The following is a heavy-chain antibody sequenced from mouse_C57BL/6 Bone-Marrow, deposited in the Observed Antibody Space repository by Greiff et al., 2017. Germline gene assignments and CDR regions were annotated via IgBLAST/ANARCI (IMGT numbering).Heavy chain of an antibody. CDR1: GYSFTDYN. J-gene: IGHJ4*01. CDR3: ARIDYGSSYLYYYAMDY. D-gene: IGHD1-1*01. CDR2: INPNYGTT. Sequence: EVQLQQSGPELVKPGASVKISCKASGYSFTDYNMNWVKQSHGKSLEWIGVINPNYGTTSYNQKFKGKATLTVDQSSSTAYMQLKSLTSEDSAVYYCARIDYGSSYLYYYAMDYWGQGTSVTVSS. V-gene: IGHV1-39*01.